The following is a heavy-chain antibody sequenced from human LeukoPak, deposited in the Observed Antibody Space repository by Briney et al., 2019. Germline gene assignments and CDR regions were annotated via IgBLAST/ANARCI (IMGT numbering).Heavy chain of an antibody. CDR1: GFTFSSYA. CDR2: ISYDGSNK. CDR3: AKDPARVDV. J-gene: IGHJ6*04. V-gene: IGHV3-30-3*01. Sequence: GESLRLSCAASGFTFSSYAMHWVRQAPGKGLEWVAVISYDGSNKYYADSVKGRFTISRDNSKNTLYLQMNSLRAEDTAVYYCAKDPARVDVWGKGTTVTVSS.